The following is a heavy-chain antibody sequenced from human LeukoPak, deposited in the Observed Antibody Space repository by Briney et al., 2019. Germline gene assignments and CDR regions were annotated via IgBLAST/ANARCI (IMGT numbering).Heavy chain of an antibody. CDR3: ARDSGTTGGVKFDP. CDR1: GGSISRYY. Sequence: SETLSLTCTVSGGSISRYYWSWIRQPAGKGLEWIGRVYTSGSTTYNPSLKSRVTMSIDTSKNQFSLKVSSVTAADTAVYYCARDSGTTGGVKFDPWGQGTLVTVSS. CDR2: VYTSGST. J-gene: IGHJ5*02. V-gene: IGHV4-4*07. D-gene: IGHD3-16*01.